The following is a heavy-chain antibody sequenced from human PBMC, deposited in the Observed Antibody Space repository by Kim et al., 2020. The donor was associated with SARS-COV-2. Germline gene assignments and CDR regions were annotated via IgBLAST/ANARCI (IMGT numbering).Heavy chain of an antibody. CDR2: ISSSSSYI. CDR1: GFTFSSYS. V-gene: IGHV3-21*01. J-gene: IGHJ3*02. Sequence: GGSLRLSCAASGFTFSSYSMNWVRQAPGKGLEWVSSISSSSSYIYYADSVKGLFTISRDNAKNSLYLQMNSLRAEDTAVYYCARTPYYYDSSGYYLNAFDIWGQGTMVTVSS. CDR3: ARTPYYYDSSGYYLNAFDI. D-gene: IGHD3-22*01.